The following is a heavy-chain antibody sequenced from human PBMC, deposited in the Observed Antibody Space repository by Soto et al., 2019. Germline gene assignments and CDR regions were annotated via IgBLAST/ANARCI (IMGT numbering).Heavy chain of an antibody. CDR2: IKSKTDGGTT. D-gene: IGHD1-26*01. CDR3: TLIGGGSPDQYYYYYYGMDV. J-gene: IGHJ6*02. Sequence: GGSLRLSCAASGFTFSNAWMNWVRQAPGKGLEWVGRIKSKTDGGTTDYAAPVKGRFTISRDDSKNTLYLQMNSLKTEDTAVYYCTLIGGGSPDQYYYYYYGMDVWGQGTTVTVSS. CDR1: GFTFSNAW. V-gene: IGHV3-15*07.